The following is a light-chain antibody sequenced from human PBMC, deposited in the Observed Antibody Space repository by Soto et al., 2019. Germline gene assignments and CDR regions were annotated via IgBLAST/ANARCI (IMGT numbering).Light chain of an antibody. CDR3: QHYNTYSKA. J-gene: IGKJ2*01. CDR2: DGS. Sequence: DIQMTQSPSTLSTSVGARVTITCRASQSVAYWLAWYQQKPGKAPSLLIYDGSTLATGVPPRFSGGGFGTEFTLNIISVQPDDSALYYCQHYNTYSKAFGPGTRVEIK. CDR1: QSVAYW. V-gene: IGKV1-5*01.